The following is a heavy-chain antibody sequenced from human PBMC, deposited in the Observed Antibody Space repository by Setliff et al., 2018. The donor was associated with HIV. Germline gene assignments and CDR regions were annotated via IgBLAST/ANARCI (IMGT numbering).Heavy chain of an antibody. CDR2: IYYSGST. J-gene: IGHJ3*02. CDR1: GGSISSSSYY. D-gene: IGHD6-6*01. V-gene: IGHV4-39*01. Sequence: SETLSLTCTVSGGSISSSSYYWGWIRQPPGKGLEWIGSIYYSGSTYYNPSLKSRVTISVDTSKNQFSLKLSSATAADTAVYYCARLGQLGGAFDIWGQGTMVTVSS. CDR3: ARLGQLGGAFDI.